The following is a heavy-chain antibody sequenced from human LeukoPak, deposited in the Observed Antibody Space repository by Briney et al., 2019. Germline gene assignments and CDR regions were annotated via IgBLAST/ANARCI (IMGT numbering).Heavy chain of an antibody. V-gene: IGHV3-20*04. CDR3: ARDPLSSSSFDL. J-gene: IGHJ4*02. CDR2: INWKGDGT. D-gene: IGHD6-13*01. Sequence: GGSLRLSCAASGFTFDDYGMRWVRQAPGKGLEWVSGINWKGDGTGYADSVKGRFAISRDNAKRSLYLQMNSLRAEDTAVYYCARDPLSSSSFDLWGQGTLVTVSS. CDR1: GFTFDDYG.